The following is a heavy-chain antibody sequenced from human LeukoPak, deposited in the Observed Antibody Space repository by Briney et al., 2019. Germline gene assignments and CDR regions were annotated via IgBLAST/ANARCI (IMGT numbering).Heavy chain of an antibody. V-gene: IGHV4-30-2*01. CDR1: GGSISIGGDYS. D-gene: IGHD3-22*01. Sequence: PSETLSLTCAVSGGSISIGGDYSWSWIRQPPGKGLEWIGYFYHSGSAFYNASLKSRVTISVDRSKNQFSLKLSSVTAADTAVYYCARGVRRYFDYWGQGTLVTVSS. CDR2: FYHSGSA. J-gene: IGHJ4*02. CDR3: ARGVRRYFDY.